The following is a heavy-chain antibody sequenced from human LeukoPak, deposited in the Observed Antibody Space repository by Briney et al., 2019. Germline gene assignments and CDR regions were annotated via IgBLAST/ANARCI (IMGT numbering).Heavy chain of an antibody. CDR2: INPNSGVT. Sequence: ASVKVSCKASGYTFTNYGISWLRQAPGQGLEWMGWINPNSGVTNYAQKFQGRVTMTRDTSISTAYMELSRLRSDDTAVYYCARDKPGSTSLKVYQVLYYFDYWGQGTLVTGSS. CDR3: ARDKPGSTSLKVYQVLYYFDY. D-gene: IGHD2-2*01. CDR1: GYTFTNYG. V-gene: IGHV1-2*02. J-gene: IGHJ4*02.